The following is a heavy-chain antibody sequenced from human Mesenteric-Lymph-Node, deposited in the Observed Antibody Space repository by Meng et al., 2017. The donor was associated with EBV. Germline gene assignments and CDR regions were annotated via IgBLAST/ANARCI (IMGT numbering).Heavy chain of an antibody. CDR2: IWYDGSNK. V-gene: IGHV3-33*01. CDR1: GFTFSSYG. Sequence: QVRLVESGGGVVQPGKSLRLSWAASGFTFSSYGMHWVRQAPGKGLEWVAVIWYDGSNKYNADSVKGRFTISRDNVKNTIYLQMNNLRAEDTAVYYCAREKGWSIVAEAFDYWGQGTLVTVSS. D-gene: IGHD2-15*01. J-gene: IGHJ4*02. CDR3: AREKGWSIVAEAFDY.